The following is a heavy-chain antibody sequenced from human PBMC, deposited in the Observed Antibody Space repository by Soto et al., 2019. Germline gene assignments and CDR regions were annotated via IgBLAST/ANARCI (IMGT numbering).Heavy chain of an antibody. Sequence: GSLRISCAPSTSYLNPNGMHFLVQDTGKGLEWVAVISYDGSNKYYADSVKGRFTISRDNSKNTLYLQMNSLRTEDTAVYYCAKMYSSGWSPSNDHWGQGTLVTVSS. D-gene: IGHD6-19*01. CDR3: AKMYSSGWSPSNDH. CDR2: ISYDGSNK. V-gene: IGHV3-30*18. J-gene: IGHJ4*02. CDR1: TSYLNPNG.